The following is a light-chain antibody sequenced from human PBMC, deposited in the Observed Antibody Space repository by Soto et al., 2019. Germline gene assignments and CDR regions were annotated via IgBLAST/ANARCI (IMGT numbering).Light chain of an antibody. V-gene: IGKV1-39*01. J-gene: IGKJ1*01. CDR1: QSISSY. CDR2: AAS. CDR3: KQSYSTWK. Sequence: TKMSQSPSSLSASVGYRVTITCRASQSISSYLNWYQQKPGKAPKLLIYAASSLQSGVPSRFSGSGSGTDFTLTISSLQPEDFATYYCKQSYSTWKFGQGTTVDNK.